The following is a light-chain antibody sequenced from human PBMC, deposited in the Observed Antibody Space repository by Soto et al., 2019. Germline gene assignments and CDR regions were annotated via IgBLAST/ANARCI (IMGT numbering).Light chain of an antibody. Sequence: QSVLTQPASVSGSPGQSITISCTGTSSDVGGYNYVSWYQQHPGKAPKLMIHEVSNRPSGVSNRFSASKSGNTASLTISGLQAEDEADYYCSSYTSSSTLEVFGTGTKVTVL. CDR2: EVS. J-gene: IGLJ1*01. CDR3: SSYTSSSTLEV. V-gene: IGLV2-14*01. CDR1: SSDVGGYNY.